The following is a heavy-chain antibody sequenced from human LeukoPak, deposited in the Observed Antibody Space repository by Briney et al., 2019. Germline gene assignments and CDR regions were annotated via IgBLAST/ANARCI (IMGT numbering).Heavy chain of an antibody. CDR1: GASISTGSLT. CDR2: VFHTGSI. J-gene: IGHJ4*02. CDR3: AREHDIMSGSVDS. V-gene: IGHV4-30-2*01. Sequence: PSETLSLTCSVSGASISTGSLTWTWIRQPPGKGLEWLGYVFHTGSINYNPSLKTRVTLSVDESKNQFSLRLDSVTAADTAVYFCAREHDIMSGSVDSWGPGILVTVSS. D-gene: IGHD3-9*01.